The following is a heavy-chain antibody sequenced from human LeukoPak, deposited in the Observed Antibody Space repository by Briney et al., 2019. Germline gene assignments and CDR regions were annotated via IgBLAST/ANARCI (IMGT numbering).Heavy chain of an antibody. J-gene: IGHJ4*02. V-gene: IGHV3-20*04. Sequence: GGSLRLSCAASGFTFDDYGMSWVRQAPGKGLEWVSGINWNGGSTGYADSVKGRFTISRDNAKNSLYLQMNSLRAEDTALYYCASYGGNSDFDYWGQGTLVTVSS. D-gene: IGHD4-23*01. CDR3: ASYGGNSDFDY. CDR2: INWNGGST. CDR1: GFTFDDYG.